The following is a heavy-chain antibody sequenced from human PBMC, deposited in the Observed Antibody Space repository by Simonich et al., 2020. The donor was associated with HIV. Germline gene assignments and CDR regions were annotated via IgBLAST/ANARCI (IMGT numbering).Heavy chain of an antibody. CDR1: GGSFSDYY. J-gene: IGHJ3*02. V-gene: IGHV4-34*02. D-gene: IGHD7-27*01. Sequence: QVQLQQWGAGLLEPSETLSLTCAVYGGSFSDYYWSWIRQPPGKGLEWIGEINHSGRTNYNPSLKSRVTISVYTSKNQFSLKMNSVTAADTAVYYCARDPSGAFDIWGQGTMVTVSS. CDR3: ARDPSGAFDI. CDR2: INHSGRT.